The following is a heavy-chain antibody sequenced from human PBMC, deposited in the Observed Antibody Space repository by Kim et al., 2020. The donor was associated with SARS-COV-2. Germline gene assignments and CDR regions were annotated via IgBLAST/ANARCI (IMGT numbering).Heavy chain of an antibody. J-gene: IGHJ4*02. V-gene: IGHV3-74*01. CDR3: LCGSGRYRGR. D-gene: IGHD3-10*01. CDR1: GFTFSDYW. CDR2: INSDGSST. Sequence: GGSLRLSCAASGFTFSDYWMHWVRQVPGKGLVWVSRINSDGSSTSYADSVKGRFTISRDNAENTLYLQMNSLRAEDTALYYCLCGSGRYRGRWGQGTLVTVSS.